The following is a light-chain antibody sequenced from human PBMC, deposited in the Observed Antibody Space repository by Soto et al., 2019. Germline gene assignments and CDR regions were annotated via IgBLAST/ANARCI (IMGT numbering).Light chain of an antibody. J-gene: IGKJ5*01. Sequence: ETVLTQSPGTLSLSPGERATLSCRASQSVSSSYLAWYQQKPGQAPRLLIYGASSRATGIPDRFSGSGSGTDFTLTISRLEPEDFAVYYCQQYGRPPYITFGQATRLESK. CDR3: QQYGRPPYIT. V-gene: IGKV3-20*01. CDR2: GAS. CDR1: QSVSSSY.